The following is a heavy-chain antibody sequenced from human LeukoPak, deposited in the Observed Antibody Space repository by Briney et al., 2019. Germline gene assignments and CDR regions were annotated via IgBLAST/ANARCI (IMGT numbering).Heavy chain of an antibody. CDR2: IDTKGTRT. J-gene: IGHJ4*02. Sequence: PGGSLRLSCAAPGFILSNCAMTWVRQAPGKGLEWVSGIDTKGTRTYYADSVKGRFTISRDNSKNTLFLQMNSLRAEDTAVYYCVKEVVATIPPLWGQGTLVTVSS. CDR1: GFILSNCA. V-gene: IGHV3-23*01. CDR3: VKEVVATIPPL. D-gene: IGHD5-12*01.